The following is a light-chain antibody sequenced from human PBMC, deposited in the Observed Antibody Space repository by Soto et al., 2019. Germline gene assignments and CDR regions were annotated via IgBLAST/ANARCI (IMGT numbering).Light chain of an antibody. CDR3: QAWGTGMV. J-gene: IGLJ2*01. V-gene: IGLV4-69*01. Sequence: QSVLTQPPSASASLGASVRLTCTLNSGHSSYAIAWHQQQPEKGPQYLMKINSDGSHSKGGGIPDRFSGSSSGAERYLTIPRLQSEDEADYYCQAWGTGMVFGGGTQLTVL. CDR1: SGHSSYA. CDR2: INSDGSH.